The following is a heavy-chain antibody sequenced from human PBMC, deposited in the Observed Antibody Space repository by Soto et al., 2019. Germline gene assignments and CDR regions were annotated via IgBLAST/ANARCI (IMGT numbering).Heavy chain of an antibody. Sequence: WETLSLTCTVSGGSIISSNYYWGWIRQPPGKGLEWIGSLYYSGSTYYNPSLKSRVTTSVDTSKNQFSLKLSSVTAADTAVYYCARTYATDMVVVPAAKDYMDVWGKGTTVTVSS. D-gene: IGHD2-2*01. CDR2: LYYSGST. V-gene: IGHV4-39*01. CDR1: GGSIISSNYY. CDR3: ARTYATDMVVVPAAKDYMDV. J-gene: IGHJ6*03.